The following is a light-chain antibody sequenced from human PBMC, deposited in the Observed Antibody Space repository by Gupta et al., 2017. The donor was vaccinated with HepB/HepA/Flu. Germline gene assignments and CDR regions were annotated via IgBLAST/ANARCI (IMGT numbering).Light chain of an antibody. Sequence: ETVMTQSPATLSVSPGERATLSCRASQSVGRNLAWYQQRPGQAPRLLIYGASTSGTGIPVRFSGTGSGIEFTLTIISLLSEDFAIYYCRLDDTWPLTFGRRTRVEIK. CDR3: RLDDTWPLT. CDR2: GAS. CDR1: QSVGRN. J-gene: IGKJ4*01. V-gene: IGKV3-15*01.